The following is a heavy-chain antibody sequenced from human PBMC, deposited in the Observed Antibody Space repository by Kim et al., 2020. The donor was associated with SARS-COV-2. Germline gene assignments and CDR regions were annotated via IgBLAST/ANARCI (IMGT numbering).Heavy chain of an antibody. V-gene: IGHV3-23*01. CDR3: AAAFQADYYYYYGMDV. CDR1: GFTFSSYA. J-gene: IGHJ6*02. D-gene: IGHD2-15*01. Sequence: GGSLRLSCAASGFTFSSYAMSWVRQPPGKGLGWVSAISGSGGSTYYADSVKGRFTISRDNSKNTLYLQMNSLRAEDTAVYYCAAAFQADYYYYYGMDVWGQGTTVTVSS. CDR2: ISGSGGST.